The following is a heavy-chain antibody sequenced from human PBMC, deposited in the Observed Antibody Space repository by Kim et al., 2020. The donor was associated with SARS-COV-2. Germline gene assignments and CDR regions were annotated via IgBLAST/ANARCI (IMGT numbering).Heavy chain of an antibody. CDR3: AIQDLGSGYDFVYYGMDV. Sequence: SETLSLTCTVSGGSISSSSYYWGWIRQPPGKGLEWIGSIYYSGSTYYNPSLKSRVTISVDTSKNQFSLKLSSVTAADTAVYYCAIQDLGSGYDFVYYGMDVWGQGTTVTVSS. CDR1: GGSISSSSYY. V-gene: IGHV4-39*07. CDR2: IYYSGST. D-gene: IGHD5-12*01. J-gene: IGHJ6*02.